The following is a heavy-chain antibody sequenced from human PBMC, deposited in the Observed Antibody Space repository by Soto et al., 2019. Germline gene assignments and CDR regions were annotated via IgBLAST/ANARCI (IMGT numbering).Heavy chain of an antibody. CDR3: ARADGVLRYFDWSNDAFDI. Sequence: SETLSLTCTVSGGSISSYYWSWIRQPPGKGLEWIGYIYYSGSTNYNPSLKSRVTISVDTSKNQFSLKLSSVTAADTAVYYCARADGVLRYFDWSNDAFDIWGQGTMVTVSS. J-gene: IGHJ3*02. D-gene: IGHD3-9*01. CDR1: GGSISSYY. V-gene: IGHV4-59*01. CDR2: IYYSGST.